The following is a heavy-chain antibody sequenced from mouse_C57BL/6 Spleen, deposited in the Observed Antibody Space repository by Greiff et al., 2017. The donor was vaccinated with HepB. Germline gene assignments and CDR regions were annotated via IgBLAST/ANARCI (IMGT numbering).Heavy chain of an antibody. V-gene: IGHV1-52*01. D-gene: IGHD2-5*01. CDR3: ARPDSNYGFAY. J-gene: IGHJ3*01. CDR2: IDPSDSET. Sequence: QVQLQQPGAELVRPGSSVKLSCKASGYTFTSYWMHWVKQRPIQGLEWIGNIDPSDSETHYNQKFKDKATLTVDKSSSTAYMQLSSLTSEDSAVYYCARPDSNYGFAYWGQGTLVTVSA. CDR1: GYTFTSYW.